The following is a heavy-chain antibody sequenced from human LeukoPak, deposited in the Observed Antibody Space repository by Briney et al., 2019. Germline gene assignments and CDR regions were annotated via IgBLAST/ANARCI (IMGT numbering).Heavy chain of an antibody. CDR2: IYTSGST. CDR1: GGSTSSYY. J-gene: IGHJ5*02. V-gene: IGHV4-4*07. Sequence: SETLSLTCTVSGGSTSSYYRSWIRQPAGKGLEWIGRIYTSGSTNYNPSLKSRVTMAVDTSKNQFSLKLSSVTAADTAVYYCARDFNRAFDPWGQGTLVTVSS. CDR3: ARDFNRAFDP.